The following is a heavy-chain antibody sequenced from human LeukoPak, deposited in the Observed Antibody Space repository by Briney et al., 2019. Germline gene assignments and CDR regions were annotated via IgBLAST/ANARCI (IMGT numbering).Heavy chain of an antibody. CDR3: ARDNKYYDFWSGPYYYYMDV. CDR2: IIPIFGTA. D-gene: IGHD3-3*01. CDR1: GGTFSSYA. J-gene: IGHJ6*03. V-gene: IGHV1-69*05. Sequence: GASVKVSCKASGGTFSSYAISWVRQAPGQGLEWMGGIIPIFGTANYAQKFQGRVTITTDESTSTAYMELSSLRSEDTAVYYCARDNKYYDFWSGPYYYYMDVWGKGTTVTVSS.